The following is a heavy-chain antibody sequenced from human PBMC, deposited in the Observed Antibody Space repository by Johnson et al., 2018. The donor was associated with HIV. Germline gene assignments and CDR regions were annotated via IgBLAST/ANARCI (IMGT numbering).Heavy chain of an antibody. CDR1: GFTFSSYA. CDR2: ISWYGGTT. V-gene: IGHV3-43D*03. D-gene: IGHD3-22*01. J-gene: IGHJ3*02. Sequence: VQLVESGGGLVQPGRSLRLSCAASGFTFSSYAMHWVRQAPGKGLEWVSLISWYGGTTNYADSVKGRFTISRDNNKNSLYLQMNSLRAEDTAVYYCARASGLTYYYDSSGYGGDAFDIWGQGTMVTVSS. CDR3: ARASGLTYYYDSSGYGGDAFDI.